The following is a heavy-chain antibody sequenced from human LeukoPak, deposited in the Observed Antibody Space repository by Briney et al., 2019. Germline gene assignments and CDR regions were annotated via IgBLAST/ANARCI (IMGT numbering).Heavy chain of an antibody. CDR1: GFIFSSYA. V-gene: IGHV3-23*01. CDR2: VSLSGGST. Sequence: PGGSLRLSCAASGFIFSSYAMSWVRQAPGKGLEWVSAVSLSGGSTYDNDSVKGRFTISRDNSNNMLYLQMNSLRAEDTAVYYCAKQVGYCSDGNCYFDFWGQGVLVTVSS. D-gene: IGHD2-15*01. J-gene: IGHJ4*02. CDR3: AKQVGYCSDGNCYFDF.